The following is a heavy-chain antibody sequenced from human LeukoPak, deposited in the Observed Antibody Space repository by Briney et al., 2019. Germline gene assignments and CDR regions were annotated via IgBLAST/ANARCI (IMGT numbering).Heavy chain of an antibody. Sequence: PSETLSLTCAVYGGSFSGYYWSWIRQPPGKGLEWIGEINHSGSTNYNPSLKSRVTISVDTSKNQFSLKLSSVTAADTAVYYCARGLKGVSWRYFDYWGQGTLVTVSS. D-gene: IGHD6-13*01. CDR2: INHSGST. CDR1: GGSFSGYY. V-gene: IGHV4-34*01. CDR3: ARGLKGVSWRYFDY. J-gene: IGHJ4*02.